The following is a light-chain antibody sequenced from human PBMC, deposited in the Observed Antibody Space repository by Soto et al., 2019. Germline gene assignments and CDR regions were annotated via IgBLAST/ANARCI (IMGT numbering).Light chain of an antibody. V-gene: IGLV3-21*02. CDR1: NIGDKG. Sequence: SYELTQPPSMSVTPGQTARIACGGHNIGDKGVHWYQQKPGQAPVLVVYDVSVRPSGVPERFSGSNSGTTATLTISRVEAGDEADYYCQVWDSIDGHHVAFSGGTKLTVL. CDR2: DVS. CDR3: QVWDSIDGHHVA. J-gene: IGLJ2*01.